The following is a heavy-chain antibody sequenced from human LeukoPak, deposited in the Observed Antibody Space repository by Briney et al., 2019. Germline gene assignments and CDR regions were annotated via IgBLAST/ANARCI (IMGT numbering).Heavy chain of an antibody. V-gene: IGHV4-38-2*02. J-gene: IGHJ5*02. CDR1: SYSISTGYF. D-gene: IGHD1-26*01. CDR3: ARDGSYYRDWFDP. Sequence: NSSETLSLTCTVSSYSISTGYFWGWIRQTPGKGLEWIGSIYHSGTTYYNPSLKSRVTISVDTSENQFSLKLNSVTAADTAVYYCARDGSYYRDWFDPWGQGTLVTVS. CDR2: IYHSGTT.